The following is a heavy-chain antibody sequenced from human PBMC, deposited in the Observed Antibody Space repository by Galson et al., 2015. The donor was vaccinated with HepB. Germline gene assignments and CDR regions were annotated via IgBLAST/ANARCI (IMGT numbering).Heavy chain of an antibody. J-gene: IGHJ4*02. D-gene: IGHD2-8*02. CDR2: IYWNDDK. Sequence: PALVKPTQTLTLTCTYSGFSLRTSGVGVGWIRQSPGKALEWLALIYWNDDKLYSPSLKSRLTITKDTSKHQVVLTMTSMDPVDTATYYCAHGVGLVGPYFDYWGQGALVTVSS. CDR1: GFSLRTSGVG. V-gene: IGHV2-5*01. CDR3: AHGVGLVGPYFDY.